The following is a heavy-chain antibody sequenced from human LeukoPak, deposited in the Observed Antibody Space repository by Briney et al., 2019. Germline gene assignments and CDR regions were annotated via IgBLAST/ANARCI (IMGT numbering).Heavy chain of an antibody. CDR2: IIPILDIA. J-gene: IGHJ4*02. V-gene: IGHV1-69*04. D-gene: IGHD3-22*01. CDR3: ARDPGTVGYYYARSGYYDY. CDR1: GGTFSSYA. Sequence: ASVKVSCKASGGTFSSYAISWVRQAPGQGLEWMGRIIPILDIANYAQKFQGRVTITAHKSTSTAYMELSSLRSEDTAVYYCARDPGTVGYYYARSGYYDYWGQGTLVTVSS.